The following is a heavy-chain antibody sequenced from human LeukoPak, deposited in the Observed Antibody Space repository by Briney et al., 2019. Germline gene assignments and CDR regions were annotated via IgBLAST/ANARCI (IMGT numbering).Heavy chain of an antibody. J-gene: IGHJ4*02. CDR2: INPNSGGT. Sequence: ASVKVSCKASGYTFTGYYMHWVRQAPGQGLEWMGWINPNSGGTNYAQKFQGRVTMTRDTSISTAYMELSRLRSDDTAVYYCARNVDTAMASDYWGQGTLVTVSS. V-gene: IGHV1-2*02. CDR3: ARNVDTAMASDY. D-gene: IGHD5-18*01. CDR1: GYTFTGYY.